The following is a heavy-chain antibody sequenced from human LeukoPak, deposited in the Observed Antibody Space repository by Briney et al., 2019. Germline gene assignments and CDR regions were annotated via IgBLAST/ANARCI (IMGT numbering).Heavy chain of an antibody. Sequence: PGGSLRLSCAASGFTFSSYWMHWVRQAPGKGLVWVSHINSDGSSTSYADSVKGRFTISRDNAKNTLYLQMNSLRAEDTAVYYCARDWQGGATRSAFDIWGQGTMVTVSS. D-gene: IGHD1-26*01. J-gene: IGHJ3*02. V-gene: IGHV3-74*01. CDR2: INSDGSST. CDR3: ARDWQGGATRSAFDI. CDR1: GFTFSSYW.